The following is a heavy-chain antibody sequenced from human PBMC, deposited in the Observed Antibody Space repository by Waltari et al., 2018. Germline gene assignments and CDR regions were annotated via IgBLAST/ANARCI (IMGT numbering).Heavy chain of an antibody. V-gene: IGHV4-38-2*02. CDR2: IYHSGST. CDR1: GYSISSGYY. D-gene: IGHD6-19*01. CDR3: ARVYSSGWYDKKWFDP. Sequence: QVQLQESGPGLVKPSETLSLTCTVSGYSISSGYYWGWIRQPPGKGLEWIGSIYHSGSTYYNPSLKSRVTISVDTSKNQFSLKLSSVTAADTAVYYCARVYSSGWYDKKWFDPWGQGTLVTVSS. J-gene: IGHJ5*02.